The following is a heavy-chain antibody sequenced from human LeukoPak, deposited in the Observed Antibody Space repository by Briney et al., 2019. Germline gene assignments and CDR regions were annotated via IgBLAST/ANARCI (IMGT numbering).Heavy chain of an antibody. D-gene: IGHD3-22*01. CDR3: ARGITMIVAYYFDY. Sequence: ASVKVSCKASGYTFTTYAMHWVRQAPGQRLEWMGWINAGDGNTKYSQKLQGRVTITRDTSASTACMELSSLRSDDTAVYYCARGITMIVAYYFDYWGQGTLVTVSS. V-gene: IGHV1-3*01. CDR2: INAGDGNT. CDR1: GYTFTTYA. J-gene: IGHJ4*02.